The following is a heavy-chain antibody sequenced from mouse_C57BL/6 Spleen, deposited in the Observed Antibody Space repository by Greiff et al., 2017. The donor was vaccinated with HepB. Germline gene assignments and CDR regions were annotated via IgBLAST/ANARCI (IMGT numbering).Heavy chain of an antibody. D-gene: IGHD1-1*01. V-gene: IGHV1-52*01. CDR2: IDPSDSET. CDR3: ARSAIYYYGSLDY. CDR1: GYTFTSYW. Sequence: QVQLQQPGAELVRPGSSVKLSCKASGYTFTSYWMHWVKQRPIQGLEWIGNIDPSDSETHYNQKFKDKATLTVDKSSSTAYMQHSSLTSEDSAVYYGARSAIYYYGSLDYWGQGTTLTVSS. J-gene: IGHJ2*01.